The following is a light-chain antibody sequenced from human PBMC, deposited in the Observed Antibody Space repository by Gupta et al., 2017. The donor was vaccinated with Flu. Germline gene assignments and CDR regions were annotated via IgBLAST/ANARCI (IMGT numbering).Light chain of an antibody. CDR1: SSDVGGYNY. Sequence: QSALTPPASVSGSPGQSITISCTGTSSDVGGYNYVSWYQQHPDKAPKLMIYEVSNRPSGVSNRFPGSKSGNTASLTISGLQAEDEADYYCSSYTSSSTVVFGGGTKLTVL. CDR3: SSYTSSSTVV. CDR2: EVS. J-gene: IGLJ2*01. V-gene: IGLV2-14*01.